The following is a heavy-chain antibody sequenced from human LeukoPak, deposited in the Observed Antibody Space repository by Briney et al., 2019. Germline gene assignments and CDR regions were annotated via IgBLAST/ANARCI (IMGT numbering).Heavy chain of an antibody. CDR1: GFTFSSYE. V-gene: IGHV3-48*03. J-gene: IGHJ4*02. Sequence: GGSLRLSCAASGFTFSSYEMHWVRQAPGKGLEWVSYISSSGSTIYYADSVKGRFTISRDNAKNSLYLQMNSLRVEDTAVYYCAKIAETSGTYGQGFDYWGQGTLVTVSS. CDR3: AKIAETSGTYGQGFDY. CDR2: ISSSGSTI. D-gene: IGHD1-26*01.